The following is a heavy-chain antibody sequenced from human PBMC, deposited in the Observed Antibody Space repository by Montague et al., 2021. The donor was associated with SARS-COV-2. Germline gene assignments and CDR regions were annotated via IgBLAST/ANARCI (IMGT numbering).Heavy chain of an antibody. V-gene: IGHV3-30*18. CDR2: ISYDGENQ. CDR1: GFTFSSYG. Sequence: SLRLSCSASGFTFSSYGMHWVRQAPGKGPEWVAAISYDGENQNYXEFVKGRFIISRDNTRNTLGLQMNSLRAEDTALYYCAKDQVYRGRSSPFDSWGQGTLVSVSS. D-gene: IGHD1-26*01. J-gene: IGHJ4*02. CDR3: AKDQVYRGRSSPFDS.